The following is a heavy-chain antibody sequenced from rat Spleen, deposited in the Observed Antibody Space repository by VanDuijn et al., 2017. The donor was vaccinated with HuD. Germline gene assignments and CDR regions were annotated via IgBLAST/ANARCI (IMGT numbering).Heavy chain of an antibody. Sequence: EVQLVESGGGLVQPGRSLKLSCAASGFTFSDYNMAWVRQAPKKGLEWVASITNSGNNIYYPDFVKGRFTISRDNAQNTLYLQMNSLRSEDTATYYCTRENYYSGDYWGQGVMVTVSS. D-gene: IGHD1-1*01. CDR2: ITNSGNNI. J-gene: IGHJ2*01. CDR3: TRENYYSGDY. CDR1: GFTFSDYN. V-gene: IGHV5-7*01.